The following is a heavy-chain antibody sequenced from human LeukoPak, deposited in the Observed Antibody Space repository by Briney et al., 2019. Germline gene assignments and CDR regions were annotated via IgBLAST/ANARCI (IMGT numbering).Heavy chain of an antibody. J-gene: IGHJ5*02. V-gene: IGHV4-59*01. Sequence: SETLSLTCTVYGGSISSYYWSWIRQPPGKGLEWIGYIYYSGSTNYNPSLKSRVTISVDTSKNQFSLKLSSVTAADTAVYYCARDQGIAVAGTRFGFDPWGQGTLVTVSS. CDR3: ARDQGIAVAGTRFGFDP. D-gene: IGHD6-19*01. CDR1: GGSISSYY. CDR2: IYYSGST.